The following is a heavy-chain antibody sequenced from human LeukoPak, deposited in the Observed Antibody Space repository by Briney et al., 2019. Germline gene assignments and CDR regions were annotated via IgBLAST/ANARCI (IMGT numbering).Heavy chain of an antibody. CDR2: IYTSGST. D-gene: IGHD3-22*01. CDR3: ARGPTTYYYDSSGYYYDY. V-gene: IGHV4-61*02. CDR1: GGSNSSGSYY. J-gene: IGHJ4*02. Sequence: PSQTLSLTCTVSGGSNSSGSYYWSWIRQPAGKGLEWIGRIYTSGSTNYNPSLKSRVTISVDTSKNQFSLKLSSVTAADTAVYYCARGPTTYYYDSSGYYYDYWGQGTLVTVSS.